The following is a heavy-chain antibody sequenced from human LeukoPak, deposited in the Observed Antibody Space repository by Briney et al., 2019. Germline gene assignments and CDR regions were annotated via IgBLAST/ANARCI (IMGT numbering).Heavy chain of an antibody. J-gene: IGHJ4*02. Sequence: SETLSLTCTVSGYSISSGYYWGWIRQPPGKGLEWIESIYHSGSTYYNPSLKSRVTISVDTSKNQFSLKLSSVTAADTAVYYCASHPASYDSSGYYFWGQGTLVTVSS. CDR3: ASHPASYDSSGYYF. V-gene: IGHV4-38-2*02. CDR1: GYSISSGYY. CDR2: IYHSGST. D-gene: IGHD3-22*01.